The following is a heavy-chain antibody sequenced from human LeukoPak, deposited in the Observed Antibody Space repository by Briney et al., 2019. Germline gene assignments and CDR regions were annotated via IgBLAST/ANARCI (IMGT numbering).Heavy chain of an antibody. CDR3: AADSGYDWDY. CDR1: GFTVTSSA. D-gene: IGHD5-12*01. CDR2: IVVGSGNT. J-gene: IGHJ4*02. Sequence: ASVKVSCKASGFTVTSSAVQWVRQAREQRLEWIGWIVVGSGNTNYAQKFQERVTITRDMSTSTAYMELSSLRPEDTAVYYCAADSGYDWDYWGQGTLVTVSS. V-gene: IGHV1-58*01.